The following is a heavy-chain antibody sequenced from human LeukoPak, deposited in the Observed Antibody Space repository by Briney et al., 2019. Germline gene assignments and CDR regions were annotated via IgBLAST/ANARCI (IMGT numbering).Heavy chain of an antibody. J-gene: IGHJ6*02. CDR3: ARGFSSGYYPYYYYYGMDV. D-gene: IGHD3-22*01. Sequence: SETLSLTCTVSDGSISGAYWSWIRQPPGKGLEWIGYIYYGGSTYYNLSLKSRVTISVDTSKNQFSLKLSSVTAADTAVYYCARGFSSGYYPYYYYYGMDVWGQGTTVTVSS. CDR2: IYYGGST. V-gene: IGHV4-30-4*01. CDR1: DGSISGAY.